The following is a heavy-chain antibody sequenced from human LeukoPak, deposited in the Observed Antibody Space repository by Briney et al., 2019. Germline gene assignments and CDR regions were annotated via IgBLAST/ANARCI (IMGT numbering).Heavy chain of an antibody. D-gene: IGHD6-19*01. CDR1: GYTFTGYY. J-gene: IGHJ4*02. CDR3: ARGRLAVAGMGGDY. Sequence: ASVKVSCKASGYTFTGYYMHWVRQAPGQGLEWMGWINPNSGGTNYAQKFQGRVTMTRDTSISTAYMELSRLRSDDTAVYYCARGRLAVAGMGGDYCGQGTLVTVSS. CDR2: INPNSGGT. V-gene: IGHV1-2*02.